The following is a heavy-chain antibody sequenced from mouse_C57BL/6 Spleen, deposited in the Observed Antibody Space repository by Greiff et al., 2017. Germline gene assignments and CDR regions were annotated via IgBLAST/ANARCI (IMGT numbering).Heavy chain of an antibody. V-gene: IGHV14-4*01. CDR3: TRGITTVVATDY. Sequence: SGAELVRPGASVTLSCTASGFNIKDDYMHWVKQRPEQGLAWIGWIDPENGDTEYASQFPGKAPLSADTSSNTAYLQLSSLTSEDTAVYYCTRGITTVVATDYWGQGTTLTVSS. D-gene: IGHD1-1*01. CDR1: GFNIKDDY. CDR2: IDPENGDT. J-gene: IGHJ2*01.